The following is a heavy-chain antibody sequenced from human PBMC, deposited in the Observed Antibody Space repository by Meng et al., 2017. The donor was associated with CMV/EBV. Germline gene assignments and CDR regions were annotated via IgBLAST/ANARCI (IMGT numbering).Heavy chain of an antibody. CDR1: GFTFSSYA. Sequence: GESLKISCAASGFTFSSYAMSWVRQAPGKGLEWVSAISGSGGSTYYADSVKGRFTISRDNSKNTLYLQMNSLRAEDTAVYYCAKRIVPAAILSVYYYYGMDVWGQGTTVTVS. CDR2: ISGSGGST. CDR3: AKRIVPAAILSVYYYYGMDV. V-gene: IGHV3-23*01. J-gene: IGHJ6*02. D-gene: IGHD2-2*02.